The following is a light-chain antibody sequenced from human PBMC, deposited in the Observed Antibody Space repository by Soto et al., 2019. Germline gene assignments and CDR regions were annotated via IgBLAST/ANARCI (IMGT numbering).Light chain of an antibody. CDR3: SSYAGSNNFV. Sequence: SVTQPPSASGSPGQSVTISCTGTSSDVGGYNYVSWYKQHPGKAPKLMIYEVSEQPSGVPDRFSGSKSSNTASLTVSGLQAEDEADYYCSSYAGSNNFVFGTGTKVTAL. CDR1: SSDVGGYNY. J-gene: IGLJ1*01. CDR2: EVS. V-gene: IGLV2-8*01.